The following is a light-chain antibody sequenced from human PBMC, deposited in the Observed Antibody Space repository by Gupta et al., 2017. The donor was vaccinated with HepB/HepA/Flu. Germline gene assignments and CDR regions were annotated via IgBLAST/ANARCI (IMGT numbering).Light chain of an antibody. CDR2: LNSDGSH. V-gene: IGLV4-69*02. J-gene: IGLJ3*02. CDR1: SGHSSYT. CDR3: QTWGTGIRV. Sequence: QLALTQSPSAPASLGATVKLTCTLSSGHSSYTIAWHQQQPGKGPRFLMKLNSDGSHSKGDGIPDRFSGSRSGAERYLTISSLQSEDEADYYCQTWGTGIRVFGGGTKLTVL.